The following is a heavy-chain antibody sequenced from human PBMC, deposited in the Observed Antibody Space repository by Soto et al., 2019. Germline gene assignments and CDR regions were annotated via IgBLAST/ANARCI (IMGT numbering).Heavy chain of an antibody. Sequence: SETLSLTCTVSGGSISSYYWSWIRQPPGKGLEWIGYIYYSGSTNYNPSLKSRVTISVDTSKNQFSLKLSSVTAADTAVYYCARADYYGSGSYHDYWGQGTLVTVSS. J-gene: IGHJ4*02. CDR1: GGSISSYY. D-gene: IGHD3-10*01. CDR3: ARADYYGSGSYHDY. V-gene: IGHV4-59*01. CDR2: IYYSGST.